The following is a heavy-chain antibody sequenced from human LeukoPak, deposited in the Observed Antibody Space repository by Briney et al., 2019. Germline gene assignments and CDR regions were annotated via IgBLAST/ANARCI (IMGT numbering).Heavy chain of an antibody. D-gene: IGHD2-15*01. J-gene: IGHJ4*02. CDR1: GYTFTTYG. V-gene: IGHV1-18*01. CDR2: ISAYNGNT. CDR3: ARGGYCSGGSCYPGLDY. Sequence: ASVKVSCKASGYTFTTYGISWVRQAPGQGLEWMGWISAYNGNTNYAQKFQGRVTITRDTSASTAYMELSSLRSEDTAVYYCARGGYCSGGSCYPGLDYWGQGTLVTVSS.